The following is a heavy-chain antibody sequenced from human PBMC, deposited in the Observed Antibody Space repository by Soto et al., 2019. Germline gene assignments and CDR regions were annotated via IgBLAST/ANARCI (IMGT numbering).Heavy chain of an antibody. J-gene: IGHJ6*02. V-gene: IGHV4-39*01. CDR2: IYYSGST. CDR1: GVSISSSIYY. CDR3: ATTGSSENYYYGMDV. D-gene: IGHD6-19*01. Sequence: SETLSLTCTVSGVSISSSIYYWGWIRQPPGKGLEWIGSIYYSGSTYYNPSLKSRVTISVDTSKNQFSLKLSSVTAADTAVYYCATTGSSENYYYGMDVWGQGTTVTVSS.